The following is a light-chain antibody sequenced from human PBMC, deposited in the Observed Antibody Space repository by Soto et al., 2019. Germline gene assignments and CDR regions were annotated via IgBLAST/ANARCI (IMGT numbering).Light chain of an antibody. J-gene: IGLJ1*01. CDR3: SSFTISFTEA. CDR2: DVS. CDR1: SSDVGAYNY. V-gene: IGLV2-14*03. Sequence: QSAQSQPASVCASPGQSFTISCTGTSSDVGAYNYVSWYQQHPGKAPKVMIYDVSYRPSGVSNRFSGSKSGNTASLTISGLRDEDEADYYCSSFTISFTEAFGTGTKVTVL.